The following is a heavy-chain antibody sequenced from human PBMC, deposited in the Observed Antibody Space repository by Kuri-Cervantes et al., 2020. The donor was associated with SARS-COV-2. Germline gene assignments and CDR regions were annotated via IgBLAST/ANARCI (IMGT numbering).Heavy chain of an antibody. D-gene: IGHD6-6*01. V-gene: IGHV3-21*01. J-gene: IGHJ6*03. CDR2: ISSSSSYI. CDR1: GFTFSSYS. Sequence: LSLTCAASGFTFSSYSMNWVRQAPGKGLEWVSSISSSSSYIYYADSVKGRFTISRDNAKNSPYLQMNSLRAEDTAVYYCARRIRIAARPHYMDVWGKGTTVTVSS. CDR3: ARRIRIAARPHYMDV.